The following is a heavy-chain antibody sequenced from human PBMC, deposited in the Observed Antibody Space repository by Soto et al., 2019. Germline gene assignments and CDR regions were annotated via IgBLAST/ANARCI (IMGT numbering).Heavy chain of an antibody. V-gene: IGHV3-21*01. D-gene: IGHD3-3*01. CDR2: ISSSSSYI. CDR3: ARAGRGDFWSGYSDEPFDY. CDR1: GFTFSSYS. J-gene: IGHJ4*02. Sequence: EVQLAESGGGLVKPGGSLRLSCVASGFTFSSYSMNWVRQAPGKGLEWVSSISSSSSYIYYGDSVKGRFTISRDNAKKSLYLQMNSLRAEDTAVYYCARAGRGDFWSGYSDEPFDYWGQGTLVTVSS.